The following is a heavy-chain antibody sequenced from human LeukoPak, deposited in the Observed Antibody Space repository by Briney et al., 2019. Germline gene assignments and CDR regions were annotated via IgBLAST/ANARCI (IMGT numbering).Heavy chain of an antibody. CDR2: TYSAGDT. J-gene: IGHJ4*02. V-gene: IGHV3-66*04. D-gene: IGHD6-19*01. Sequence: QTGGSLRLSCAASGFTFGTSWMSWVRQAPGKGLEWGSITYSAGDTYYADSVKGRFTISRDTSKNTLFLQMHSLRAGDTAVYYCARHAGYSSGWVSYYFDSWGQGTLVTVSS. CDR1: GFTFGTSW. CDR3: ARHAGYSSGWVSYYFDS.